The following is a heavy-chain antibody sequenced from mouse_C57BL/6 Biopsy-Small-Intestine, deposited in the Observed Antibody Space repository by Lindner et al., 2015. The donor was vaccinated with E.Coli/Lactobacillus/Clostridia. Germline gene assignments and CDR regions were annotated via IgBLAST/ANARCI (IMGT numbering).Heavy chain of an antibody. CDR1: GFTFSDYG. V-gene: IGHV5-17*01. Sequence: VQLQESGGGLVEPGGSLKLSCAASGFTFSDYGMHWVRQAPEKGLEWVAYISSGSSTIYYADTVKGRFTISRDNAKNTLFLQMTSLRSEDTAMYYCARQGIAYWGQGTLVTVSA. J-gene: IGHJ3*01. CDR2: ISSGSSTI. CDR3: ARQGIAY.